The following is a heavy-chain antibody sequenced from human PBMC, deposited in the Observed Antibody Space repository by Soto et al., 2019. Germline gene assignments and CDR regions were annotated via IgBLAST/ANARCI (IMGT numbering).Heavy chain of an antibody. CDR3: ASGVDSSGYYLR. V-gene: IGHV1-46*01. CDR2: INPSGGST. D-gene: IGHD3-22*01. CDR1: GYAFTSYY. J-gene: IGHJ4*02. Sequence: ASVKFHCNCAGYAFTSYYMHCEPQAPGQGLDWMGIINPSGGSTSYAQKFQGRVTMTSDTSTSTGYMELSSLRSEDKAVYYCASGVDSSGYYLRWGQGTLVPVSS.